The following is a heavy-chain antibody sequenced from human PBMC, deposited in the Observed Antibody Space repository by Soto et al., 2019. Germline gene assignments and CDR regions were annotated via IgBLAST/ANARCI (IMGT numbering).Heavy chain of an antibody. CDR1: GFTFSSYA. V-gene: IGHV3-23*01. D-gene: IGHD3-22*01. CDR3: AKGGGYYDSSGYYYYGY. Sequence: EVQLLESGGGLVQPGGSLRLSCAASGFTFSSYAMSWDRQAPGKGLEWVSAISGSGGSTYYADSVKGRSTISRDNSKNTLYRQMNSLRAEDTAVYYCAKGGGYYDSSGYYYYGYWGQGTLVTVSS. J-gene: IGHJ4*02. CDR2: ISGSGGST.